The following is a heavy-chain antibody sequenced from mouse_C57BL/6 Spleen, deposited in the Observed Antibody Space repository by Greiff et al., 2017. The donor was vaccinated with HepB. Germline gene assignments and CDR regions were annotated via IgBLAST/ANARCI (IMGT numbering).Heavy chain of an antibody. J-gene: IGHJ2*01. V-gene: IGHV5-17*01. CDR1: GFTFSDYG. D-gene: IGHD3-3*01. Sequence: EVKLVESGGGLVKPGGSLKLSCAASGFTFSDYGMHWVRQAPEKGLEWVAYISSGSSTIYYADTVKGRFTISRDNAKNTLFLQMPSLRSEDTAMYYCARGDGDFDYWGQGTTLTVSS. CDR3: ARGDGDFDY. CDR2: ISSGSSTI.